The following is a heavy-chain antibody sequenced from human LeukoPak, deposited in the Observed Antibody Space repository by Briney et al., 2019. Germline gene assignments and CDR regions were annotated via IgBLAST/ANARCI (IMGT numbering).Heavy chain of an antibody. Sequence: GGSLRLSCVASGFTFSSYGMHWVRQAPGKGLEWVANIKQDGSEKYYVDSVKGRFTISRDNAKNSLYLQMNSLRAEDTAVYYCARDRDFWSGPEHDYWGQGTLVTVSS. CDR1: GFTFSSYG. D-gene: IGHD3-3*01. CDR2: IKQDGSEK. CDR3: ARDRDFWSGPEHDY. V-gene: IGHV3-7*01. J-gene: IGHJ4*02.